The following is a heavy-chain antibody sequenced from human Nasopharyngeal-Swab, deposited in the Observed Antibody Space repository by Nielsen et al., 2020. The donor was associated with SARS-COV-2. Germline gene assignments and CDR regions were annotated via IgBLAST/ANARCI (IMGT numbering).Heavy chain of an antibody. J-gene: IGHJ3*02. CDR2: ISYDGINK. V-gene: IGHV3-30*04. D-gene: IGHD6-13*01. CDR1: GFTFSSYA. CDR3: AAEATGTDALDI. Sequence: GESLKTPCAASGFTFSSYAMHWVRQAPGKGLKWAAVISYDGINKYYADSVKGRFTIYRHNSKNTLYLQMNSLRAEDTAVYYCAAEATGTDALDIWGQGTMVTVSS.